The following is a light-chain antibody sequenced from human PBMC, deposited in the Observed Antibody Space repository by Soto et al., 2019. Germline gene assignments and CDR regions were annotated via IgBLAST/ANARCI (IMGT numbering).Light chain of an antibody. CDR3: QQYYDWPIT. V-gene: IGKV1-NL1*01. CDR2: GAS. Sequence: DIQMTQSPSTLSASVGDRVTITCRASQGTSSYLAWFQQKPGRAPKLLIYGASTLQSGVPARFSGSGSGTEFTLTISSLQSEDFAVYYCQQYYDWPITFGQGTRLEIK. CDR1: QGTSSY. J-gene: IGKJ5*01.